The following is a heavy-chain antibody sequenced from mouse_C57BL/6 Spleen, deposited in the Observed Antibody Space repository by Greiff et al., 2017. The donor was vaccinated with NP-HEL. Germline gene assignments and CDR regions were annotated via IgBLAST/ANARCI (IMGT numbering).Heavy chain of an antibody. J-gene: IGHJ3*01. Sequence: QVQLKESGPELVKPGASVKISCKASGYAFSSSWMNWVKQRPGKGLEWIGRIYPGDGDTNYNGKFKGKATLTADKSSSTAYMQLSSLTSEDSAVYFCARQGGEGREFAYWGQGTLVTVSA. CDR3: ARQGGEGREFAY. D-gene: IGHD3-3*01. CDR2: IYPGDGDT. V-gene: IGHV1-82*01. CDR1: GYAFSSSW.